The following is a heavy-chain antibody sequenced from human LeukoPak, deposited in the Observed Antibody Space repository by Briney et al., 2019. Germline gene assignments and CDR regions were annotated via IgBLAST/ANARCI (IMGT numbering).Heavy chain of an antibody. CDR3: GRGRIFMVRGVIRNYFDY. Sequence: PSETLSLTCGVYGGSFSDYYWSWIRQPPGKGLEWIGEINHSGSTNYNPSLKSRVTISVDTSKNQFSLKLSSVTAADTAVYYCGRGRIFMVRGVIRNYFDYWGQGTLVTVSS. J-gene: IGHJ4*02. V-gene: IGHV4-34*01. CDR1: GGSFSDYY. D-gene: IGHD3-10*01. CDR2: INHSGST.